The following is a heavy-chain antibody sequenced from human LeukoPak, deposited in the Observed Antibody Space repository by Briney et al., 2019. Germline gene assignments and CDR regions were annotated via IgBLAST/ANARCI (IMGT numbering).Heavy chain of an antibody. CDR2: IIPILGIA. J-gene: IGHJ4*02. Sequence: GASVKVSCKASGGTFSSYAISWVRQAPGQGLEWMGRIIPILGIANYAQKFQGRVTITADKSTSTAYMELSSLRSEDTAVYYCARDLLFISGSYYDYWGQGTLVTVSS. D-gene: IGHD1-26*01. V-gene: IGHV1-69*04. CDR1: GGTFSSYA. CDR3: ARDLLFISGSYYDY.